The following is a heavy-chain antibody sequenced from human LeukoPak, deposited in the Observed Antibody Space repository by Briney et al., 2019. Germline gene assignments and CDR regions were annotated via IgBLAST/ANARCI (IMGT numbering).Heavy chain of an antibody. CDR3: AREHFGYSYEY. CDR1: GFTFSRHW. CDR2: INSDGTYT. Sequence: PGGSLRLSCAASGFTFSRHWMHWVRQAPGKGLVWVSRINSDGTYTDYADPVKGRFTVSRDNAMNTVFPQMNSLKGEDTAVYYCAREHFGYSYEYWGQGTLVAVSS. D-gene: IGHD5-18*01. V-gene: IGHV3-74*01. J-gene: IGHJ4*02.